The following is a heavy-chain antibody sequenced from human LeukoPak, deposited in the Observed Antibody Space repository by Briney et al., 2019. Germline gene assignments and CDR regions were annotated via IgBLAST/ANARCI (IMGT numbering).Heavy chain of an antibody. CDR2: ITWNNGSI. CDR3: ARDRKSHSTYYFDY. Sequence: GGSLRLSCAASGFTFDDYAMHWVRQAPGKGLEWVSGITWNNGSIGYADSVKGRFTISRDNAKNSLYLQMNSLRAEDMALYYCARDRKSHSTYYFDYWGQGTLVIVSS. V-gene: IGHV3-9*03. CDR1: GFTFDDYA. J-gene: IGHJ4*02.